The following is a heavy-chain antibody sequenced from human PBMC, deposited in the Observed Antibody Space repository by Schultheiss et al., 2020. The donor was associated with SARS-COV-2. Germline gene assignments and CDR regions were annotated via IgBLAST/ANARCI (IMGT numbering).Heavy chain of an antibody. D-gene: IGHD3-22*01. J-gene: IGHJ5*02. CDR1: GGSISSSNW. CDR2: IYHSGST. V-gene: IGHV4-4*02. CDR3: ARVAYYYDSSGYYDNWFDP. Sequence: SETLSLTCAVSGGSISSSNWWSWVRQPPGKGLEWIGEIYHSGSTNYNPSLKSRVTISVDKSKNQFSLKLSSVTAADTAVYYCARVAYYYDSSGYYDNWFDPWGQGTLVTVSS.